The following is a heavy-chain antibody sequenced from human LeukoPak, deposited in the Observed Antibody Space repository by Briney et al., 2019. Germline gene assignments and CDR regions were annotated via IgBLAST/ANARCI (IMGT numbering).Heavy chain of an antibody. V-gene: IGHV4-34*01. CDR2: IYHSGST. CDR3: ARARYGSGWFDP. Sequence: SETLSLTCAVYGGSFSGYYWSWIRQPPGKGLEWIGYIYHSGSTYYNPSLKSRVTISVDRSKNQFSLKLSSVTAADTAVYYCARARYGSGWFDPWGQGTLVTVSS. CDR1: GGSFSGYY. D-gene: IGHD3-16*02. J-gene: IGHJ5*02.